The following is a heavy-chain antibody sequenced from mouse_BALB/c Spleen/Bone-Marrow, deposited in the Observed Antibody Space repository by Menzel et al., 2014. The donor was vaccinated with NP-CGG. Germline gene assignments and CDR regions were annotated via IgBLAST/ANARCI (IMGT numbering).Heavy chain of an antibody. D-gene: IGHD2-4*01. CDR1: GFSFSNYW. Sequence: EVKLQESGGGLVQPGGSMKLSCVASGFSFSNYWMNWVRQSPEKGLEWVAEIRLKSNNYATHYAESVKGRFSISRDDSKSSVYLQMNNLGAEDTGLYYCSRDYGGAMDYWGQGTSVTVSS. CDR3: SRDYGGAMDY. CDR2: IRLKSNNYAT. V-gene: IGHV6-6*02. J-gene: IGHJ4*01.